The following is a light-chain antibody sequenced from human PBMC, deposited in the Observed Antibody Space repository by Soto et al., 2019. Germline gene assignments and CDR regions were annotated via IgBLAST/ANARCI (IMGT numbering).Light chain of an antibody. J-gene: IGKJ1*01. CDR3: QVRDVWPS. CDR1: QSVSTS. CDR2: DAS. V-gene: IGKV3-11*01. Sequence: IVLTQSPVTLALSPGERAVLSCRASQSVSTSFAWYQHKPGQAPRLFIYDASKRAPGIPARFSGSGSETDFTLTISSLEPEDLAVYYCQVRDVWPSFGQGTKVDIK.